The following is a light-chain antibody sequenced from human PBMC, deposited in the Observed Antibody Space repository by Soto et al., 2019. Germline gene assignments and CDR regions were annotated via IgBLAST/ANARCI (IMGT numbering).Light chain of an antibody. J-gene: IGKJ3*01. CDR2: DAS. Sequence: EIVLTQSPATLSLSPGERATLSCRASQSVSSYLAWYQQKPGQAPRLLIYDASNRATGIPARFSGSGSGIDFTLTISSLQPEDFAVYYCQQHKNWPITFGPGTKVDIK. CDR1: QSVSSY. CDR3: QQHKNWPIT. V-gene: IGKV3-11*01.